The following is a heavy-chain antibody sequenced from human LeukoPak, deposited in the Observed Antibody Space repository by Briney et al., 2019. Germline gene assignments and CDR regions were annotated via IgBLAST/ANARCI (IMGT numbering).Heavy chain of an antibody. CDR1: GGSFSGYY. D-gene: IGHD5-18*01. CDR2: INHSGST. CDR3: ARGRSYGYSFDY. Sequence: SETLSLTCAVYGGSFSGYYWSWIRQPPGKGLEWIGEINHSGSTNYNPSLKSRVTISVDTSKNQFSLKLSSVTAADTAVYYRARGRSYGYSFDYWGQGTLVTVSS. V-gene: IGHV4-34*01. J-gene: IGHJ4*02.